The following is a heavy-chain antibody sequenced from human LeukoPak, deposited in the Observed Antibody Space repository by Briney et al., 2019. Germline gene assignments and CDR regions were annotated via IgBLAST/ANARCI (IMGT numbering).Heavy chain of an antibody. V-gene: IGHV4-39*01. CDR1: GGSISSSSYY. CDR3: ARLGSLITMIVAVINDLAFDI. J-gene: IGHJ3*02. D-gene: IGHD3-22*01. Sequence: SETLSLTCTVSGGSISSSSYYWRWIRQPPGKGLEGIGRIYYSGSTYYKPSLKSRVTISVDTSKNQFSLKLSSVTAADTAVYYCARLGSLITMIVAVINDLAFDIWGQGTMVTVSS. CDR2: IYYSGST.